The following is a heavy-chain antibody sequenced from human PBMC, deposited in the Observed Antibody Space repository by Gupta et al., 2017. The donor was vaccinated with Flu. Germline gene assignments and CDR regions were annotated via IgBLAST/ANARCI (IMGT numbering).Heavy chain of an antibody. CDR3: ARGTCSTTTCTLFDY. Sequence: NWARQAPGKGLEWVSSISSSSSYIYYADSVKGRFTISRDNAKNSLYLQMNSLRAEDTAVYYCARGTCSTTTCTLFDYWGQGTLVTVSS. CDR2: ISSSSSYI. D-gene: IGHD2-2*01. J-gene: IGHJ4*02. V-gene: IGHV3-21*01.